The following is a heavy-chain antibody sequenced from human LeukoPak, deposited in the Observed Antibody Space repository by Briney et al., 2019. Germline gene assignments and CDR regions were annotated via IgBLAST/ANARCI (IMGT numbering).Heavy chain of an antibody. CDR3: ARGGQRELLRHLDYYYMDV. D-gene: IGHD1-26*01. CDR2: IKQDGSEK. CDR1: GFTFSSYW. J-gene: IGHJ6*03. V-gene: IGHV3-7*01. Sequence: PGGSLRLSCAASGFTFSSYWMSWVRQAPGKGLEWVANIKQDGSEKYYVDSVKGRFTISRDNAKNSLYLQMNSLRAEDTAVYYCARGGQRELLRHLDYYYMDVWGKGTTVTVSS.